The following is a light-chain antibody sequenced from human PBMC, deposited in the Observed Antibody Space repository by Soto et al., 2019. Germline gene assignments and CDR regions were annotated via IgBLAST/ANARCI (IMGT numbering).Light chain of an antibody. CDR2: DAS. CDR3: QHMRT. Sequence: DIQMTQSPSTLSASVGDRVTITCRASQNINNWIAWYQQKPGKAPKFLIYDASTLESGVPSRFSGSGFGTEFSLTISSLQPDDVGSYYCQHMRTFGQGNKVEIK. CDR1: QNINNW. V-gene: IGKV1-5*01. J-gene: IGKJ1*01.